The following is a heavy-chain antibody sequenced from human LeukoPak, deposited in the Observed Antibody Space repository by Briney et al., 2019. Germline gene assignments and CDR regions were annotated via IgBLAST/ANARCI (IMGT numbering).Heavy chain of an antibody. CDR3: ACSGSLVHDAFDI. D-gene: IGHD2-15*01. CDR2: ISAYNGNT. Sequence: GASVKVSCKASGYAFTSYGISWVRQAPGQGGEGRGWISAYNGNTNYAQKLQGRVTMNTETTTRKAYMEVRRLRADDTDVYYCACSGSLVHDAFDIWGQGTLVTVSS. J-gene: IGHJ3*02. V-gene: IGHV1-18*01. CDR1: GYAFTSYG.